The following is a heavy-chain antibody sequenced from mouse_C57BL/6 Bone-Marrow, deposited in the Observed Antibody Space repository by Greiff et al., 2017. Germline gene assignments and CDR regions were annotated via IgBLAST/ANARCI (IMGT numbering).Heavy chain of an antibody. D-gene: IGHD2-1*01. V-gene: IGHV1-59*01. CDR1: GYTFTSYW. J-gene: IGHJ1*03. Sequence: QVHVKQPGAELVRPGTSVKLSCKASGYTFTSYWMHWVKQRPGQGLEWIGVIDPSDSYTNYNQKFKGKATLTVDTSSSTAYMQLSSLTSEDSAVYYCARHGNYDYWYFDVWGTGTTVTVSS. CDR2: IDPSDSYT. CDR3: ARHGNYDYWYFDV.